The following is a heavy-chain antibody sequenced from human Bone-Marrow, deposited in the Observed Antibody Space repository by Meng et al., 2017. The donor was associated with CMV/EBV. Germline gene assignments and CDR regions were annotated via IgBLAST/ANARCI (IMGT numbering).Heavy chain of an antibody. CDR1: GGSISSGDYY. V-gene: IGHV4-61*08. Sequence: SETLSLTCTVSGGSISSGDYYWSWIRQPPGKGLEWIGYIYYSGSTYYNPSLKSRVTISVDTSKNQFSLKLSSVTAADTALYNCARGLPNGYAFDIWGQGTRVTVSS. J-gene: IGHJ3*02. CDR2: IYYSGST. D-gene: IGHD2-21*02. CDR3: ARGLPNGYAFDI.